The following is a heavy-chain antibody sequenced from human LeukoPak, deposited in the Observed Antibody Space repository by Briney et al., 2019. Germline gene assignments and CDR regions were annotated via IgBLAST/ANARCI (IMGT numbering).Heavy chain of an antibody. J-gene: IGHJ4*02. CDR2: INPSGGST. Sequence: AASVKVSCKASGYTFTSYYMHWVRQAPGQGLEWMGIINPSGGSTSYAQKFQGRVTMTRDTSTSTVYMELSSLRSEDTAVYYCARDLHDTGYDSSGYYPSQATDYWGQGTLVTVSS. CDR3: ARDLHDTGYDSSGYYPSQATDY. D-gene: IGHD3-22*01. CDR1: GYTFTSYY. V-gene: IGHV1-46*01.